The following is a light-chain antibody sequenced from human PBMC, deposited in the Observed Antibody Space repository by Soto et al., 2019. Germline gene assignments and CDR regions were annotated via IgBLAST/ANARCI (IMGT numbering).Light chain of an antibody. CDR1: NIGSKS. J-gene: IGLJ3*02. Sequence: SYVLTQPPSVSVAPGKTPRITCDGNNIGSKSVHWYQQKPGQAPVLVIFYDSDRPSGIPERFSGSNSGNTATLTISRVEAGDEADYYCHVWDRSSNHWVFGGGTKLTVL. CDR2: YDS. V-gene: IGLV3-21*04. CDR3: HVWDRSSNHWV.